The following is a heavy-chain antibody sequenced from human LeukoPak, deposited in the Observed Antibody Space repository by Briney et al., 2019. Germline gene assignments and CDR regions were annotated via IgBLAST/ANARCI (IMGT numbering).Heavy chain of an antibody. CDR1: GGSISSYY. J-gene: IGHJ3*02. Sequence: SETLSLTCTVSGGSISSYYWGWIRQPPGKGLEWIGYIYHSGSTYYNPSLKSRVTISVDRSKNQFSLKLSSVTAADTAVYYCARDRIAARPIWGQGTMVTVSS. CDR2: IYHSGST. D-gene: IGHD6-6*01. V-gene: IGHV4-59*12. CDR3: ARDRIAARPI.